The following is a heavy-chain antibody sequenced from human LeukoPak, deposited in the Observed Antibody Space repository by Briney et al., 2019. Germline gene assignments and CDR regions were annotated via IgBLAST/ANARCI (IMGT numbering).Heavy chain of an antibody. V-gene: IGHV1-69*05. J-gene: IGHJ6*03. CDR3: ARVFRSDTAMGYYYYMDV. CDR2: IIPIFGTA. Sequence: SVKVSCKASGGTFSSYAISWVRQAPGQGLEWMGGIIPIFGTANYAQKFQGRVTMTRDMSTSTVYMELSSLRSEDTAVYYCARVFRSDTAMGYYYYMDVWGKGTTVTVSS. D-gene: IGHD5-18*01. CDR1: GGTFSSYA.